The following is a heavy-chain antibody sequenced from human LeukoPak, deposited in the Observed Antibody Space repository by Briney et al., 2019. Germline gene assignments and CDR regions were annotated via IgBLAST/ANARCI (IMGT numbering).Heavy chain of an antibody. CDR2: INPNSGGT. CDR3: ASLVGPAHLDDFDI. Sequence: ASVKVSCKHPGFTFTVYIIQRVPQAPGQGPEWMGWINPNSGGTNYAQRFQGRVTMTRDTSITTAYLELSRLRYDDTHLYYCASLVGPAHLDDFDIWGQGTMVTVSS. V-gene: IGHV1-2*02. J-gene: IGHJ3*02. D-gene: IGHD2-2*01. CDR1: GFTFTVYI.